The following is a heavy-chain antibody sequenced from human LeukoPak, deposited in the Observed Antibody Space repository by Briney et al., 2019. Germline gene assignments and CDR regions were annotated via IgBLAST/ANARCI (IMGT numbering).Heavy chain of an antibody. V-gene: IGHV1-2*06. D-gene: IGHD4-17*01. Sequence: ASVKVSCKASGYTFTGYYMHWVRQAPGQGLEWMGRINPNSGGTNYAQKFQGRVTMTRDTSISTAYMELSRLRSDDTAVYYCARLITDDYGDYGDAFDIWGQGTMVTISS. CDR1: GYTFTGYY. CDR2: INPNSGGT. CDR3: ARLITDDYGDYGDAFDI. J-gene: IGHJ3*02.